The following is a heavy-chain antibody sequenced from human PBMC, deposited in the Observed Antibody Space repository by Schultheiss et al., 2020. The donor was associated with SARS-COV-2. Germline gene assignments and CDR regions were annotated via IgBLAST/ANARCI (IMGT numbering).Heavy chain of an antibody. D-gene: IGHD4/OR15-4a*01. J-gene: IGHJ5*02. CDR1: GYTFTSYD. CDR2: MNPNSGNT. V-gene: IGHV1-8*01. Sequence: ASVKVSCKASGYTFTSYDINWVRQATGQGLEWMGWMNPNSGNTGYAQKFQGRVTMTRNTSISTAYMELSSLRSEDTAMYYCARETVISNGDNRRLGWLDPWGQGTLVTVSS. CDR3: ARETVISNGDNRRLGWLDP.